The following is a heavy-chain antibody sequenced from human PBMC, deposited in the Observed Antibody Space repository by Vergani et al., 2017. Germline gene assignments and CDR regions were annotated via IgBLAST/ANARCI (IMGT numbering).Heavy chain of an antibody. Sequence: QVQLQESGPGLVKPSQTLSLTCTVSGGSISSGDYYWSWIRQPPGKGLEWIGYIYYSGSTYYNPSLKSRVTISVDTSKNQFSLKLSSVTAADTAVCYCARVGYYYDSSGYYWATYYFDYWGQGTLVTVSS. J-gene: IGHJ4*02. CDR3: ARVGYYYDSSGYYWATYYFDY. CDR1: GGSISSGDYY. D-gene: IGHD3-22*01. V-gene: IGHV4-30-4*01. CDR2: IYYSGST.